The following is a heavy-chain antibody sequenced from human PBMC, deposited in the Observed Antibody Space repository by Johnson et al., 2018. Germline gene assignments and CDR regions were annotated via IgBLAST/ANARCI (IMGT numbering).Heavy chain of an antibody. V-gene: IGHV3-43*01. CDR1: DSTFDEYM. Sequence: VQLVESWGAVVQPGGSLRLSCTASDSTFDEYMMHWVRQAPGKALEWVSLISWDGISAFYSDSVKGRFFISRDNRKNSLYLQMNSLTTEYTAFYYWAKDADGSGYFDRWGQGALVTVSS. CDR3: AKDADGSGYFDR. CDR2: ISWDGISA. J-gene: IGHJ4*02. D-gene: IGHD1-1*01.